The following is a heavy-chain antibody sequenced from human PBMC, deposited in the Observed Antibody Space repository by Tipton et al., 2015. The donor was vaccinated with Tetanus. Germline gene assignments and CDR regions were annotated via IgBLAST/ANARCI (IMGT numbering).Heavy chain of an antibody. D-gene: IGHD1-7*01. CDR3: ARGGGNYNGDEYFTH. Sequence: SLRLSCAASGFPFNTYTIHWVRQVPGKGLEWVSSIDITGFYIYYADSVKGRFTISRDNPTNSLYLQMNSLRAEDTAVYSCARGGGNYNGDEYFTHWGEGTLVAFSS. J-gene: IGHJ1*01. V-gene: IGHV3-21*01. CDR1: GFPFNTYT. CDR2: IDITGFYI.